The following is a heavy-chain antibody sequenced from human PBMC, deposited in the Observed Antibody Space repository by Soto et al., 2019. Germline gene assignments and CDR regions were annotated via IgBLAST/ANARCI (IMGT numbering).Heavy chain of an antibody. Sequence: PGGSLRLSCAASGFTFNEYAMNWVRQAPGKGLEWVSSISGSGRDIYYADSVKGRFTVSRSNAKNSLYLQMNSLRAEDTGMYYCATDPFGGGDSEWIDPWGQGTLVTVSS. V-gene: IGHV3-21*01. CDR3: ATDPFGGGDSEWIDP. D-gene: IGHD2-21*02. J-gene: IGHJ5*02. CDR2: ISGSGRDI. CDR1: GFTFNEYA.